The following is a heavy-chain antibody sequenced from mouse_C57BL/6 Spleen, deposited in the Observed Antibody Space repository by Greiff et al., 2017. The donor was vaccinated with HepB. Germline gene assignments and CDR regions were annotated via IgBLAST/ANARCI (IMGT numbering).Heavy chain of an antibody. J-gene: IGHJ3*01. CDR3: ARDDRFAY. CDR2: ISSGGSYT. Sequence: EVHLVESGGDLVKPGGSLKLSCAASGFTFSSYGMSWVRQTPDKRLEWVATISSGGSYTYYPDSVKGRFTISRDNAKNTLYLQMSSLKSEDTAMYYCARDDRFAYWGQGTLVTVSA. D-gene: IGHD2-12*01. CDR1: GFTFSSYG. V-gene: IGHV5-6*01.